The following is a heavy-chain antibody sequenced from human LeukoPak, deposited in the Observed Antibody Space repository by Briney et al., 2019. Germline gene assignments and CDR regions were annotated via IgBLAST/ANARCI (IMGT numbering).Heavy chain of an antibody. CDR2: IHYSGNT. D-gene: IGHD3-22*01. J-gene: IGHJ3*02. V-gene: IGHV4-59*08. CDR3: ARHDPVISKIVGERAFDI. Sequence: PPETLSLTCTVSGGSINPYYWSWIRQPPGKGLEWIGYIHYSGNTNYNPSLKSRVTISVVTSRDQFYLKPASVTAADTAQYYGARHDPVISKIVGERAFDIWGQGTMVTVSS. CDR1: GGSINPYY.